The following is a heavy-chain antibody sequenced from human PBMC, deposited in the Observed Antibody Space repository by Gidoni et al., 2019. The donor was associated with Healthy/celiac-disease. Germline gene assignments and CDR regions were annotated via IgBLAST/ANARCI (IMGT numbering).Heavy chain of an antibody. CDR1: GYTFTSYY. V-gene: IGHV1-46*01. CDR2: INPSGGST. CDR3: ARVDGYCSGGSCYSEGYLYYYGMDV. J-gene: IGHJ6*02. Sequence: QVQLVQSGAEVKKPGASVKVSCKASGYTFTSYYMHWVRQAPGQGLEWMGIINPSGGSTSYAQKFQGRVTMTRDTSTSTVYMELSSLRSEDTAVYYCARVDGYCSGGSCYSEGYLYYYGMDVWGQGTTVTVSS. D-gene: IGHD2-15*01.